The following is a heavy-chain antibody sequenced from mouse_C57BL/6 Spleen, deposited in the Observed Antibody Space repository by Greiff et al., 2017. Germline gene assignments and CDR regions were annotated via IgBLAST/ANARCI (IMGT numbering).Heavy chain of an antibody. D-gene: IGHD2-3*01. J-gene: IGHJ1*03. CDR2: IYPRSGNT. V-gene: IGHV1-81*01. CDR3: ACNVAYDGYYGGYFDV. CDR1: GYTFTSYG. Sequence: QVQLQQSGAELARPGASVKLSCKASGYTFTSYGISWVKQRPGQGLEWIGEIYPRSGNTYYNEKFKGKATLTADKSSSTAYMRLRSLTSEVSAVYSCACNVAYDGYYGGYFDVWGTGTSVTVSS.